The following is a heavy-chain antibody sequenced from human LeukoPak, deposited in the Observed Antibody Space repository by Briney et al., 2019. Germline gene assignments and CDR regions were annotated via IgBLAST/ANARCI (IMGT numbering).Heavy chain of an antibody. J-gene: IGHJ2*01. Sequence: GGSLRPSCAASGFTLSSYGMHWVRQAPGKGLEWVAVISYDGSNKYYADSVKGRFTISIDNSKNTLYLQMNSLRAEDTAVYYCARGLRYFDLWGRGTLVTVSS. CDR2: ISYDGSNK. CDR1: GFTLSSYG. CDR3: ARGLRYFDL. V-gene: IGHV3-30*03. D-gene: IGHD5/OR15-5a*01.